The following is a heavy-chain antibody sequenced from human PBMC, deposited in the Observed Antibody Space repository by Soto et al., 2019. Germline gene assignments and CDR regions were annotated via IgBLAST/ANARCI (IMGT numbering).Heavy chain of an antibody. Sequence: GESLKISFKGSGYSFTSYLICWVRQMPVKGLEWMGIIYPGDSDTRYSPSFQGQVTISADKSISTAYLQWSSLKASDTAMYYCARSPRSSGSTRGYGMDVWGQGTTVTVSS. CDR1: GYSFTSYL. CDR3: ARSPRSSGSTRGYGMDV. D-gene: IGHD2-15*01. J-gene: IGHJ6*02. V-gene: IGHV5-51*01. CDR2: IYPGDSDT.